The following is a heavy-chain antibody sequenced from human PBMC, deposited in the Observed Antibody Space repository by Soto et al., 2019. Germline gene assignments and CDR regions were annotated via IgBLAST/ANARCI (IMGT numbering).Heavy chain of an antibody. CDR3: ARERSHSSDPYFDY. CDR2: ISYDGSNK. V-gene: IGHV3-30-3*01. Sequence: QVQLVESGGGVVQPGRSLRLSCAASGFTFSNYAMHWVRQAPGKGLEWVAVISYDGSNKYYADSVKGRFTISRDNSKNTVYLQMNSLRAEDTAVYYCARERSHSSDPYFDYWGQGTLVTVSS. CDR1: GFTFSNYA. D-gene: IGHD4-17*01. J-gene: IGHJ4*02.